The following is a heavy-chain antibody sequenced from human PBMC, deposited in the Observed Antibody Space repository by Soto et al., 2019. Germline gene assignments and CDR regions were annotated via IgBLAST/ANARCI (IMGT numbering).Heavy chain of an antibody. J-gene: IGHJ4*02. CDR3: AKGIVYYSVSSGYFAY. D-gene: IGHD3-22*01. V-gene: IGHV3-23*01. Sequence: GGSLRLSCAASGFTFRSYAVSWVRQAPGKGLEWVAAISGSGGSTYYADSVKGRFTISRDNSKNTLYLQMNSLRAEDTAVYYCAKGIVYYSVSSGYFAYWGQGTLVTVSS. CDR1: GFTFRSYA. CDR2: ISGSGGST.